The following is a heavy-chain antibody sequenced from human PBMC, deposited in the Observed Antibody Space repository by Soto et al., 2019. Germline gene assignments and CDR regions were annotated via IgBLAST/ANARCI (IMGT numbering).Heavy chain of an antibody. Sequence: SETLSLNFTVSGGSIIPSCYYLGCLRTPPGKGLEWIGSIYYSGSTYYNPSLKSRVTISVDTSKNQFSLKLSSVTAADTAVYYCARGRGTGYPYYYYGMDVWGQGTTVT. CDR1: GGSIIPSCYY. D-gene: IGHD3-9*01. V-gene: IGHV4-39*07. CDR3: ARGRGTGYPYYYYGMDV. J-gene: IGHJ6*02. CDR2: IYYSGST.